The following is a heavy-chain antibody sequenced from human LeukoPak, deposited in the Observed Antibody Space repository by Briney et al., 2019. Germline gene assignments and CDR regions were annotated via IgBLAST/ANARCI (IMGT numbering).Heavy chain of an antibody. CDR3: TSSYGMDV. CDR2: IRSKAYGETT. V-gene: IGHV3-49*04. Sequence: GGSLRLSCTASGFTFGDYAMSWVRQAPGKGLERVGFIRSKAYGETTEYAASVKGRFTISRDDSKSIAYLQMNSLKTEDTAVYYCTSSYGMDVWGQGTTVTVSS. CDR1: GFTFGDYA. J-gene: IGHJ6*02.